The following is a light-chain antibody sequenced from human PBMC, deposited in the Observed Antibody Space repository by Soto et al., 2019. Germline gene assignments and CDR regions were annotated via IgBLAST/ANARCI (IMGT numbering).Light chain of an antibody. V-gene: IGLV1-40*01. CDR3: QSYDSSRSSV. Sequence: QSVLTPPPSVSGAPGQRFTISCSGSGSDIGAGYDVHWYQQLPGKAPKLLIFGHANRPSGVPDRFSASTSGTSASLAISGLQVDDEADYYCQSYDSSRSSVFGTGNKVTVL. J-gene: IGLJ1*01. CDR1: GSDIGAGYD. CDR2: GHA.